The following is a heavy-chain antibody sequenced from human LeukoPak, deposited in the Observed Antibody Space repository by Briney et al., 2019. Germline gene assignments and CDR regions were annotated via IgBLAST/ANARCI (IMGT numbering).Heavy chain of an antibody. V-gene: IGHV3-7*01. D-gene: IGHD2-15*01. CDR2: IKKTGSET. J-gene: IGHJ4*02. CDR3: AREDGYCSGGNCYSYFDS. CDR1: GFTFSHFW. Sequence: GGSLRLSCATSGFTFSHFWMSWVRQAPGKGLEWVAYIKKTGSETYYVDSVKGRFTITRDNTRNSLFLQMYSLRAEDTAVYFCAREDGYCSGGNCYSYFDSWGQGTLVTVSS.